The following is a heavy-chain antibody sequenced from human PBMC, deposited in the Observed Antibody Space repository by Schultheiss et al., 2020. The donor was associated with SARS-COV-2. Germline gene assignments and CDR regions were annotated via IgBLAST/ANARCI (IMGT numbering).Heavy chain of an antibody. V-gene: IGHV3-74*01. J-gene: IGHJ4*02. Sequence: GESLKISCAASGFTFSSYWMHWVRQAPGKGLVWVSRINSDGSSTSYADSVKGRFTISRDNSKNTLYLQMNSLRAEDTAVYYCAKGRMTTVVTAFDYWGQGTLVTVSS. CDR3: AKGRMTTVVTAFDY. CDR1: GFTFSSYW. CDR2: INSDGSST. D-gene: IGHD4-23*01.